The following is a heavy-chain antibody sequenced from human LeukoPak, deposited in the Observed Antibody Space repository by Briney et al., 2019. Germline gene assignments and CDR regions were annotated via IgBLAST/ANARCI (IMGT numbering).Heavy chain of an antibody. CDR2: IFTSGNT. CDR3: ARGGDSGSYYYYYYYYMDV. D-gene: IGHD3-10*01. Sequence: SGTLSVTCAVHGGSFSGYYWSWIRQPAGKGLEWIGRIFTSGNTNYNPSLTSRVTISVDTSKNQFSMKLKSMTAADTAVYYCARGGDSGSYYYYYYYYMDVWGEGTTVTVSS. J-gene: IGHJ6*03. V-gene: IGHV4-59*10. CDR1: GGSFSGYY.